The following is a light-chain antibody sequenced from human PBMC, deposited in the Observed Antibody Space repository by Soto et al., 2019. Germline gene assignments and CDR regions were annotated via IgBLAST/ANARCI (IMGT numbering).Light chain of an antibody. CDR1: SSNIGSHT. V-gene: IGLV1-40*01. CDR2: DNT. CDR3: QSYDSSLSGVV. Sequence: QSVLTQPPSASGTPGQRVTISCSGSSSNIGSHTVTWYQQVPGTAPKLLIHDNTNRPSGVPDRFSGSKSGTSASLAITGLQAEDEADYYCQSYDSSLSGVVFGGGTKLTVL. J-gene: IGLJ2*01.